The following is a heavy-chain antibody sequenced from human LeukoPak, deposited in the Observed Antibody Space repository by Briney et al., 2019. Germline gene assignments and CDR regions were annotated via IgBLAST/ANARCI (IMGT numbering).Heavy chain of an antibody. CDR3: AREVPAASDAFDI. CDR1: GYTFTSYD. J-gene: IGHJ3*02. D-gene: IGHD2-2*01. V-gene: IGHV1-8*01. Sequence: ASVKVSCKASGYTFTSYDINWVRQATGQGLEWMGWMNPNSGNTGYAQKFQGRVTMTRNTSISTAYMELSSLRSEDTAVYHYAREVPAASDAFDIWGQGTMVTVSS. CDR2: MNPNSGNT.